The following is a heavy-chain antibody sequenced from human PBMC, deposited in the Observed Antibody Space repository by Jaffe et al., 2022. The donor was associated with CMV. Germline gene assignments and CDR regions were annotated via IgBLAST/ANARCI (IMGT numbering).Heavy chain of an antibody. Sequence: QVQLQQWGAGLLKPSETLSLTCAVYGGSFSGYYWSWIRQPPGKGLEWIGEINHSGSTNYNPSLKSRVTISVDTSKNQFSLKLSSVTAADTAVYYCARVSSWYYYNILNNWFDPWGQGTLVTVSS. D-gene: IGHD6-13*01. J-gene: IGHJ5*02. V-gene: IGHV4-34*01. CDR1: GGSFSGYY. CDR3: ARVSSWYYYNILNNWFDP. CDR2: INHSGST.